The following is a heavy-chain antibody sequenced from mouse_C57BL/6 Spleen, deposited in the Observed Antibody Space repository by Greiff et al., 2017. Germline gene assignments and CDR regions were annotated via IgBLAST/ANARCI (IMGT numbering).Heavy chain of an antibody. CDR1: GYTFTEYT. CDR2: FYPGSGSI. CDR3: ARHEDYYGSSYAYFDY. J-gene: IGHJ2*01. Sequence: QVQLQQSGAELVKPGASVKLSCKASGYTFTEYTIHWVKQRSGQGLEWIGWFYPGSGSIKDNEKFKDKATLTADKSSSTVYMELSRLTSEDSAVYFCARHEDYYGSSYAYFDYWGQGTTLTVSS. V-gene: IGHV1-62-2*01. D-gene: IGHD1-1*01.